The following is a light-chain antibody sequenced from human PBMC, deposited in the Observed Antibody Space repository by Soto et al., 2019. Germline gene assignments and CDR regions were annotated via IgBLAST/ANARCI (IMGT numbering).Light chain of an antibody. CDR2: DVS. Sequence: QSVLTQPASVSGSPGQSITISCTGTSSDVGAYNYVSWYQQHPGTAPKLMVYDVSSRPSGVSDRFSGSKSGNTATLTISEPQAEDEAAYYCPSYTSISPLYVFGTGTKVTDL. J-gene: IGLJ1*01. CDR3: PSYTSISPLYV. CDR1: SSDVGAYNY. V-gene: IGLV2-14*01.